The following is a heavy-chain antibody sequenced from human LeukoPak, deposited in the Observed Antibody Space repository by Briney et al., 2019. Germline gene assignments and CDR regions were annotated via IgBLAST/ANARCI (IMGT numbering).Heavy chain of an antibody. J-gene: IGHJ5*02. CDR1: GFTFSSYG. V-gene: IGHV3-33*01. CDR3: ARDNGGYNWFDP. CDR2: TWYDGSYK. Sequence: GRSLRLSCAASGFTFSSYGMHWVRQAPGKGLEWVAVTWYDGSYKYYADSVKGRFTISRENSNNTLYLQMNSLRAEDTAVYYCARDNGGYNWFDPWGQGTLVTVSS. D-gene: IGHD2-8*01.